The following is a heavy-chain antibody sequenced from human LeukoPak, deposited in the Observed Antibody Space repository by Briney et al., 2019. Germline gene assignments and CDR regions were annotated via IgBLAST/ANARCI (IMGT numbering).Heavy chain of an antibody. V-gene: IGHV3-53*04. D-gene: IGHD5-18*01. CDR3: AREGGVDTAMVTDWYFDL. Sequence: GSLRLSCAASGFTVSSNYMSWVRQAPGKGLEWVSVIYSGGSTYYADSVKGRFTISRHNSKNTLYLQMNSLRAEDTAVYYCAREGGVDTAMVTDWYFDLWGRGTLVTVSS. J-gene: IGHJ2*01. CDR1: GFTVSSNY. CDR2: IYSGGST.